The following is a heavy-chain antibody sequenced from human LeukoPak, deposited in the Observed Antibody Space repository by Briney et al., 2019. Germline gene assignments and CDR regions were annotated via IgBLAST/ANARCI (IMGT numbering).Heavy chain of an antibody. Sequence: SETLSLTCTVSGGSISSSSYYWGWIRQPPGKGLEWIGSIYYSGSTYYNPSLQSRVTIFEDTSKNQFSLKLTSVTAADTAVYYCARHLGGSYYSPFDYWGRGTLVTVSS. D-gene: IGHD2-15*01. CDR1: GGSISSSSYY. CDR2: IYYSGST. J-gene: IGHJ4*02. CDR3: ARHLGGSYYSPFDY. V-gene: IGHV4-39*01.